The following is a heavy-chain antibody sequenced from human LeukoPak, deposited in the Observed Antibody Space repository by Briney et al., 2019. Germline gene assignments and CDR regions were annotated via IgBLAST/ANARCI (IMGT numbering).Heavy chain of an antibody. CDR1: GFILSSNY. V-gene: IGHV3-33*06. Sequence: GGSLRLSCAASGFILSSNYISWVRQAPGKGLEWVAVVWSGGKNKYYPDSVKGRFTISRDNSKNTLYLEMNSLRAEDTAVYYCAKDGQVGAIGYFDYRGQGTLVTVSS. CDR2: VWSGGKNK. J-gene: IGHJ4*02. D-gene: IGHD3-16*02. CDR3: AKDGQVGAIGYFDY.